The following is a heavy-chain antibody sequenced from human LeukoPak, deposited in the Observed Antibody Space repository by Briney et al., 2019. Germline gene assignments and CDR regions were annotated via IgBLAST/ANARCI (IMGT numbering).Heavy chain of an antibody. CDR2: ISASANST. D-gene: IGHD2-2*01. CDR1: GFTFDIYA. CDR3: ARGPSCTSTSCYVIGALDI. Sequence: GGSLRLSCAASGFTFDIYAMTWVRQAPGKGPDWVSGISASANSTYYADSVKGRFIISRDNSKNTLYLQMNSLRVDDMAVYYCARGPSCTSTSCYVIGALDIWGLGTTVTVSS. V-gene: IGHV3-23*01. J-gene: IGHJ3*02.